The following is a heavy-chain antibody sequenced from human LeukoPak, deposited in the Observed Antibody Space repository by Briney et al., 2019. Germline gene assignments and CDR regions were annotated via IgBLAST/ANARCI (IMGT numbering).Heavy chain of an antibody. CDR2: IKRDSSET. CDR3: ARVDEKFQDSGYRSFDS. Sequence: GGSLRLSCAASGFMFRSHWMSWVRQAPGKGLEWVANIKRDSSETWYLDSVKGRFTVYRDNGRNSLYLQMRGVRDEDTAVYYCARVDEKFQDSGYRSFDSWGQGTPVSVS. D-gene: IGHD3-22*01. CDR1: GFMFRSHW. V-gene: IGHV3-7*01. J-gene: IGHJ4*02.